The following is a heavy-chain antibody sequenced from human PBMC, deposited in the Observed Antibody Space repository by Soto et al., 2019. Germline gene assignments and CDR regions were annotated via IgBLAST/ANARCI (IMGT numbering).Heavy chain of an antibody. CDR1: GFTFDNFA. J-gene: IGHJ4*02. D-gene: IGHD3-22*01. CDR2: ISGGGGGT. V-gene: IGHV3-23*01. CDR3: AKDVHYDSSGGLDY. Sequence: GGSLRLSCTTSGFTFDNFAMSWVRQAPGRGLEWVSAISGGGGGTYYADSVKGRFIISRDNSKNTVYLQVNGLRAEDTAVYYCAKDVHYDSSGGLDYWGQGTLVTVPS.